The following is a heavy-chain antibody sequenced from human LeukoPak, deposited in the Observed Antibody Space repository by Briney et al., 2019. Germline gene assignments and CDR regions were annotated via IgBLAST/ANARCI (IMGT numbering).Heavy chain of an antibody. J-gene: IGHJ4*02. D-gene: IGHD3-16*01. CDR2: IYYSGST. V-gene: IGHV4-59*01. CDR1: GGSISSYY. Sequence: SETLSLTCTDSGGSISSYYWSWIRQPPGKGLEWIGYIYYSGSTNYNPSLKSRVTISVDTSKNQFSLKLSSVTAADTAVYYCARGPFSFNYWGQGTLVTVSS. CDR3: ARGPFSFNY.